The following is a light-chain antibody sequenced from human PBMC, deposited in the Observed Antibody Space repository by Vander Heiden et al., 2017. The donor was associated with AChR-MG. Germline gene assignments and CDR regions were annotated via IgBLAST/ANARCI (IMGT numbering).Light chain of an antibody. V-gene: IGKV3-20*01. CDR3: QQDGSSPQT. CDR2: GVS. Sequence: EIVLTQSPGTLSLSPGERATLPCRASQSVSSSYLAWYQQKPGQAPRLLMYGVSSRATGIPDRFSGSGSGTDFTLTISRLEPEDFAVYYCQQDGSSPQTFGQGTKVEIK. J-gene: IGKJ1*01. CDR1: QSVSSSY.